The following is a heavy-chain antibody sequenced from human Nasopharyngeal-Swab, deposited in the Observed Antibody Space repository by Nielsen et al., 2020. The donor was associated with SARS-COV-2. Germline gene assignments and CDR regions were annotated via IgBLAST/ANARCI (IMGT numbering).Heavy chain of an antibody. CDR1: GGSISSSSYY. CDR3: ARAYSSSWRTNFDY. Sequence: SETLSLTCTVSGGSISSSSYYWGWIRQPPGKGLEWIGSIYYSGSTYYNPSLKSRVIISVDTSKNQFSLKLSSVTAADTAVYYCARAYSSSWRTNFDYWGQGTLVTVSS. D-gene: IGHD6-13*01. CDR2: IYYSGST. V-gene: IGHV4-39*01. J-gene: IGHJ4*02.